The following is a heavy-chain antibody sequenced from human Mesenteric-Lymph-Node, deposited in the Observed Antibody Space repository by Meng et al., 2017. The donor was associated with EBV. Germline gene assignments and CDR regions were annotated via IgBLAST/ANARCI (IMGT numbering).Heavy chain of an antibody. Sequence: QVNLLGSGGNLVKPGGSLRLSCAASGFTFSDFYMSWIRQAPGKGLEWVSYISSGTTTISYADSVKGRFTISRDNAKNSLSLQMNSLRAEDTAMYYCARNSRAGGYHDSWGQGTLVTVSS. V-gene: IGHV3-11*01. CDR1: GFTFSDFY. CDR3: ARNSRAGGYHDS. CDR2: ISSGTTTI. D-gene: IGHD5-12*01. J-gene: IGHJ4*02.